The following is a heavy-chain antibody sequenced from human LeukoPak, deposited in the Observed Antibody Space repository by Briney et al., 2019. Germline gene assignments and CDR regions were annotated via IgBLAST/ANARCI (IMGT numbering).Heavy chain of an antibody. D-gene: IGHD4-23*01. V-gene: IGHV3-7*04. J-gene: IGHJ1*01. CDR3: ARGDGGNQGYFQD. CDR2: INQGGNVQ. CDR1: GFTLSNFW. Sequence: PGGSLRLSCIASGFTLSNFWMYWVRQGPGKGLEWVANINQGGNVQHYVDSVKDRFTISKDNADNSLSLHMNSLRADDTAVQYCARGDGGNQGYFQDWGQGTLVTVSS.